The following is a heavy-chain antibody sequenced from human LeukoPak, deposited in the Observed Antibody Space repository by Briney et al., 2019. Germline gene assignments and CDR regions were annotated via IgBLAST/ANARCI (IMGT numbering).Heavy chain of an antibody. CDR1: GFTFSSYE. CDR3: AREKTACGGDCYDS. J-gene: IGHJ4*02. CDR2: ISSSGTPI. Sequence: GGSLRLSCAAPGFTFSSYEMNWVRQAPGKGLEWVSYISSSGTPIHYADSVKGRFTISRDNAKNSPFLQMNSLRAEDTAVYYCAREKTACGGDCYDSWGQGTLVTVSS. V-gene: IGHV3-48*03. D-gene: IGHD2-21*01.